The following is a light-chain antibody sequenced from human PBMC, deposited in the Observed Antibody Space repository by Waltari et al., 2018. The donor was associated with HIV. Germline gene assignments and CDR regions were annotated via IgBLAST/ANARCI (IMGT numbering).Light chain of an antibody. CDR2: DVN. CDR1: ASDIGRYNY. V-gene: IGLV2-14*03. J-gene: IGLJ1*01. Sequence: QSALSQPASVSASPGQSVAISSSGCASDIGRYNYVSWYQQHPDRAPTLILFDVNNRPSGISDRFSGSKSGTTASLTISTVRTDDEADYYCASYTVNSTGVFGTGTKLSVL. CDR3: ASYTVNSTGV.